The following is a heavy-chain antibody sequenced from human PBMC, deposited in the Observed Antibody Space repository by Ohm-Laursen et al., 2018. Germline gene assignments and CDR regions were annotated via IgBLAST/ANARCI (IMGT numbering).Heavy chain of an antibody. J-gene: IGHJ5*02. CDR2: IYYSGST. D-gene: IGHD6-13*01. CDR3: ARAYSSSWLYWFDP. CDR1: VRSLSSYY. V-gene: IGHV4-59*01. Sequence: PGTLSLTCTVSVRSLSSYYWRWIRQPPGKALEWIGDIYYSGSTNYNPSLKSRVTISVDTSKNQFSLKLSSVTAADTALYYCARAYSSSWLYWFDPWGQGTLVTVSS.